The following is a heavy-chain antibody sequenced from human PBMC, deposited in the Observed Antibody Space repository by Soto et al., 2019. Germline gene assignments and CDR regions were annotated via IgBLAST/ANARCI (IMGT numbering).Heavy chain of an antibody. CDR3: ARVQVGSYIMVGFYFDX. V-gene: IGHV3-53*01. Sequence: GGALRRSCAASGFTFSNKYMSWVRQAPGKGLELVSVIHIGGSTYYADSVKGRFTISRENYKNTLYLQMNSLRAADTAVNHCARVQVGSYIMVGFYFDXWGQGALVTVSX. J-gene: IGHJ4*02. D-gene: IGHD1-26*01. CDR2: IHIGGST. CDR1: GFTFSNKY.